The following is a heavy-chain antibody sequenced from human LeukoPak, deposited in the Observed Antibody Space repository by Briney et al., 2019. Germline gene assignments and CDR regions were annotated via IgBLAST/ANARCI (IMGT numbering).Heavy chain of an antibody. CDR3: ASSGFGDGYNFDY. J-gene: IGHJ4*02. D-gene: IGHD5-24*01. V-gene: IGHV1-69*02. CDR1: GGTFSSYT. CDR2: IIPILGIA. Sequence: ASVKVSCKASGGTFSSYTISWVRQAPGQGLEWMGRIIPILGIANYAQKFQGRVTITADKSTSTAYMELSSLRSEDTAVYHCASSGFGDGYNFDYWGQGTLVTVSS.